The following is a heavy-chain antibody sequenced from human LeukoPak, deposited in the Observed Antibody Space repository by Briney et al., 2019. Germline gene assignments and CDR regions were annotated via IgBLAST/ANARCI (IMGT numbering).Heavy chain of an antibody. V-gene: IGHV3-30*05. CDR3: ARDSTPYYDFWSGYYVGDY. CDR2: ISYDGSNK. J-gene: IGHJ4*02. Sequence: GGSLRLSCAASGFTFSSYGMHWVRQAPGKGLEWVAVISYDGSNKYYADSVKGRFTISRDNSKNTLYLQMNSLRAEDTAVYYCARDSTPYYDFWSGYYVGDYWGQGTLVTVSS. D-gene: IGHD3-3*01. CDR1: GFTFSSYG.